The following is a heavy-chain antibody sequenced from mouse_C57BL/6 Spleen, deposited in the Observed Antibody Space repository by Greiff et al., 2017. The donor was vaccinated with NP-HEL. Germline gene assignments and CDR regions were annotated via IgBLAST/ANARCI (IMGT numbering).Heavy chain of an antibody. Sequence: EVQRVESGGGLVKPGGSLKLSCAASGFTFSSYAMSWVRQTPEKRLEWVATISDGGSYTYYPDNVKGRFTISRDNAKNNLYLQMSHLKSEDTAMYYCARDLRWLQGGYAMDYWGQGTSVTVSS. CDR3: ARDLRWLQGGYAMDY. CDR2: ISDGGSYT. J-gene: IGHJ4*01. CDR1: GFTFSSYA. V-gene: IGHV5-4*01. D-gene: IGHD2-3*01.